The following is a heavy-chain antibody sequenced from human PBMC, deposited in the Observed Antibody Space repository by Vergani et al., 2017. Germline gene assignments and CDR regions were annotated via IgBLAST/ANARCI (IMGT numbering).Heavy chain of an antibody. CDR1: GDTFTRYY. CDR3: ARDRGTQAFDI. V-gene: IGHV1-46*01. D-gene: IGHD1-26*01. Sequence: QVQLVQSGAEVKKPGASVKVSCKASGDTFTRYYIHWVRQGPGQGLEWMGMIHPSGGSTTYAQKFQGRVTMTRDTSTSTVYMELSSLRSDDTAVYYCARDRGTQAFDIWGQGTMVTVSS. J-gene: IGHJ3*02. CDR2: IHPSGGST.